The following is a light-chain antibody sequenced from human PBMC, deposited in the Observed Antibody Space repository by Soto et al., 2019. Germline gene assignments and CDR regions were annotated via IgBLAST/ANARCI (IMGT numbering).Light chain of an antibody. Sequence: IQLTQSPSSLSASVGDRVTLTCRASQGISSYLAWYQQKPGKAPKLLIYAASTLQSGVPSRFSGSGSGTYFTLTISSLQPEDFATYYCRQLNSYPITFGQGTRLEIK. V-gene: IGKV1-9*01. CDR2: AAS. CDR1: QGISSY. J-gene: IGKJ5*01. CDR3: RQLNSYPIT.